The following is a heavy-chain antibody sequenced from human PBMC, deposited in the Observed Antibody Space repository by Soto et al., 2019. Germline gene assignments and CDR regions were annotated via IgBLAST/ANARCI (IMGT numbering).Heavy chain of an antibody. CDR3: ARGSQNYDFWSGYPTFYYYYGMDV. J-gene: IGHJ6*02. Sequence: SVKVSCKASGGTLSRFISYPINWVRQAPGQGLEWMGGIVPNIGTVNYAQKFQGRLTITADKSTGTAYMELSNLRSEDTALYYCARGSQNYDFWSGYPTFYYYYGMDVWGQGTTVTVS. V-gene: IGHV1-69*06. D-gene: IGHD3-3*01. CDR1: GGTLSRFISYP. CDR2: IVPNIGTV.